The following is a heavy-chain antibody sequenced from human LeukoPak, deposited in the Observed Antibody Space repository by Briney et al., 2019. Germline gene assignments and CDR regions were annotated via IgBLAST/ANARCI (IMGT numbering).Heavy chain of an antibody. CDR3: AQDPAGVVIN. J-gene: IGHJ4*02. CDR1: GFTFSSHA. V-gene: IGHV3-23*01. CDR2: ISGSGRST. D-gene: IGHD3-22*01. Sequence: PGGSLRLSCQASGFTFSSHAMTWVRQAPGKGLEWVSTISGSGRSTYFADSVKGRFAISRDNSKNTVSLQMNSLRAEDTAFYFCAQDPAGVVINWGQGTLVTVSS.